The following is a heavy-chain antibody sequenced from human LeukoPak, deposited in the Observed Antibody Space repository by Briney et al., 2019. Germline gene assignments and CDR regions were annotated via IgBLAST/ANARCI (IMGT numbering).Heavy chain of an antibody. CDR2: VWDDGSSQ. D-gene: IGHD6-19*01. Sequence: PGGSLRLSCAASGFTFSSYGMHWVRQAPGKGLERVAVVWDDGSSQNYADSVKGRFTISRDNSKNMLYLQMNSLRAEDTAVYYCAKDQWNPDYWGQGTLVSVSS. J-gene: IGHJ4*02. V-gene: IGHV3-33*06. CDR3: AKDQWNPDY. CDR1: GFTFSSYG.